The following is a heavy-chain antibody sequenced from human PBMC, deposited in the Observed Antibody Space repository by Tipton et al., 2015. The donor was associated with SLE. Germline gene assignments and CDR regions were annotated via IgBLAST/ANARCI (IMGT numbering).Heavy chain of an antibody. CDR1: GFTFSSYW. V-gene: IGHV3-7*04. D-gene: IGHD6-13*01. J-gene: IGHJ6*02. Sequence: GSLRLSCAASGFTFSSYWMSWVRQAPGKGLEWVANIKQDGSEKYYVDSVKGRFTISRDNVKNSLYLQMNSLRAEDTAVYYCARGGAAAGADYYYGMDVWGQGTTVTVSS. CDR2: IKQDGSEK. CDR3: ARGGAAAGADYYYGMDV.